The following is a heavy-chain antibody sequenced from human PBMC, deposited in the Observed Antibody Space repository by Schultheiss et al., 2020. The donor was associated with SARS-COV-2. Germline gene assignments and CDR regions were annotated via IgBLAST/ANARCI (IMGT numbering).Heavy chain of an antibody. J-gene: IGHJ5*02. CDR1: GGSVSSGSYY. CDR2: IYYSGST. Sequence: SETLSLTCTVSGGSVSSGSYYWSWIRQPPGKGLECIGYIYYSGSTNYNPSLKSLVTISVDTSKNHFSLKLNSVTAADTAVYYCARSHRRGWFDPWGQGTLVTVSS. V-gene: IGHV4-61*03. D-gene: IGHD3-10*01. CDR3: ARSHRRGWFDP.